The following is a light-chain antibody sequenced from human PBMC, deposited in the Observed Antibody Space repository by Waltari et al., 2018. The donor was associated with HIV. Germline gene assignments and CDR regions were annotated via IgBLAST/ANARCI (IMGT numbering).Light chain of an antibody. J-gene: IGKJ1*01. V-gene: IGKV3-15*01. CDR3: QQYKYWPPWT. Sequence: EIVMTQSPATLSVSPGERAPLSCRARHSVRDNLAWYQQKPGQPPRLLIYGASTRATGIPARFSASGSGTEFTLTISSLQSEDFAVYYCQQYKYWPPWTFGQGTKVDIK. CDR2: GAS. CDR1: HSVRDN.